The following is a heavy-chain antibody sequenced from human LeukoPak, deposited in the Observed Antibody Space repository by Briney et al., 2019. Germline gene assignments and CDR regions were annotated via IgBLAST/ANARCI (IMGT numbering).Heavy chain of an antibody. V-gene: IGHV4-34*01. D-gene: IGHD6-13*01. CDR3: ARGSSSWYGDYYYYGMDV. CDR1: GGSFSGYY. CDR2: INHSGST. Sequence: PSETLSLTCAVYGGSFSGYYWSWIRQPPGKGLEWIGEINHSGSTNCNPSLKSRVTISVDTSKNQFSLKLSSVTAADTAVYYCARGSSSWYGDYYYYGMDVWGQGTTVTVSS. J-gene: IGHJ6*02.